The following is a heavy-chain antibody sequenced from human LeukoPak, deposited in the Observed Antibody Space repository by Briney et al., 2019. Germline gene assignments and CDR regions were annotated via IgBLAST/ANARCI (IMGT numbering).Heavy chain of an antibody. V-gene: IGHV3-23*01. Sequence: GGSLRLSCAASGFTFSSYAMSWVRQAPGKGLEWVSAISDSGGRTYYADSVKGRFTISRDNSKNTLYLQMNSLRAEDTAVYYCASLGAESDAFDIWGQGTMVTVSS. CDR2: ISDSGGRT. D-gene: IGHD1-26*01. CDR1: GFTFSSYA. J-gene: IGHJ3*02. CDR3: ASLGAESDAFDI.